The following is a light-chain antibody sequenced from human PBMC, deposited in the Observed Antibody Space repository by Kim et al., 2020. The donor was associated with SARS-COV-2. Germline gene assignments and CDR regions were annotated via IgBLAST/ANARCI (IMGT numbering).Light chain of an antibody. CDR2: DVN. V-gene: IGLV2-14*03. Sequence: QSVVTQPASVSGSPGQSITISCTGTSSDVSHYNYVSWYQQHPGKAPKLIIYDVNKRPSGVSNRFSGSKSGNTASLTISGLQAEDEADYYCTSYTTSSTWVFGGGTQLTVL. CDR3: TSYTTSSTWV. CDR1: SSDVSHYNY. J-gene: IGLJ3*02.